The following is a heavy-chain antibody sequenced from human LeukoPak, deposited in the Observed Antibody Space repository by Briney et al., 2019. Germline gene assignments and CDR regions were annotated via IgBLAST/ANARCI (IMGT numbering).Heavy chain of an antibody. V-gene: IGHV3-23*01. Sequence: GGTLRLSCAASGFTFRTSGMSWVRQAPGKGLEWVSSIVNSGGNTYYADSVKGRFTISRDNSKDTLYLQMNSLRAEDTAVYYCAKETRLIQVVQFDCWGQGTLVTVSS. D-gene: IGHD3-22*01. CDR1: GFTFRTSG. J-gene: IGHJ4*02. CDR3: AKETRLIQVVQFDC. CDR2: IVNSGGNT.